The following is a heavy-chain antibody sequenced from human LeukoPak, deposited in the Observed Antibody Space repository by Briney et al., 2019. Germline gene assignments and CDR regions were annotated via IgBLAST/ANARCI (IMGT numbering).Heavy chain of an antibody. Sequence: PGGSLRLSCAASGFTFSSYSMNWVRQAPGKGLEWVSSISSSSSYIYYADSVKGRFTISRDNAKNSLYLQINSLRAEDTAVYYCAKGRSGYSGYDFSDYWGQGTLVTVSS. V-gene: IGHV3-21*01. D-gene: IGHD5-12*01. J-gene: IGHJ4*02. CDR1: GFTFSSYS. CDR3: AKGRSGYSGYDFSDY. CDR2: ISSSSSYI.